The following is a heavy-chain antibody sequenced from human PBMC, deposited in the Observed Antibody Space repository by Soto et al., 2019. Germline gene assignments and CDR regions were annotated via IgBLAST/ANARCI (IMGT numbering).Heavy chain of an antibody. D-gene: IGHD6-19*01. CDR2: ISASGGNT. J-gene: IGHJ4*02. V-gene: IGHV3-23*01. CDR3: AKDLTSGWYNTFDY. CDR1: GFTLSSYA. Sequence: EVQLLESGGGLVQPGGSLRLSCAASGFTLSSYAMSWVRQAPGKGLEWVSTISASGGNTYYADSVKGRFTISRDNSKKTMYLQMISLRAEDTAVYYCAKDLTSGWYNTFDYWGQGTLVSVSS.